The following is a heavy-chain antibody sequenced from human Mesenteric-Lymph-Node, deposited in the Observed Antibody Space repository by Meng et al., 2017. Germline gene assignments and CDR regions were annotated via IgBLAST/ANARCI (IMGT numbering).Heavy chain of an antibody. D-gene: IGHD2-21*01. CDR3: GRRMNVAGGWFDS. CDR1: CGLISGTAYS. J-gene: IGHJ5*01. V-gene: IGHV4-39*01. Sequence: EVSGQGLVESSEALAITCIVPCGLISGTAYSGGWIRQPPGKVLEWIGTVDYCVNNYYNAYLKGRVTISIDMSENQFSLNLNSVTAADTAVYYCGRRMNVAGGWFDSWGQGTLVTVSS. CDR2: VDYCVNN.